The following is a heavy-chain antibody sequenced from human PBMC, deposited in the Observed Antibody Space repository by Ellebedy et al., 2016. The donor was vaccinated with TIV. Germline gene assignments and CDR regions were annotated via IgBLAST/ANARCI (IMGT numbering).Heavy chain of an antibody. CDR2: IYPGDSDT. CDR1: KYSFTGYW. Sequence: GESLKISCKGSKYSFTGYWIGWVRQMPGKGLEWMGIIYPGDSDTRYSPSFQGQVTISADKSISTAYLQWSSLKASDTAMYYCARGGFSRIGYDFIDYWGQGTLVTVSS. J-gene: IGHJ4*02. V-gene: IGHV5-51*01. CDR3: ARGGFSRIGYDFIDY. D-gene: IGHD3-3*01.